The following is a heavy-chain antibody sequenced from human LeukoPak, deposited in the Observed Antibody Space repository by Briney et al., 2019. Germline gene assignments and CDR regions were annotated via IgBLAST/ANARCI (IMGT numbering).Heavy chain of an antibody. Sequence: GGSLRHSCAAPGFTLSSYWMSWGRHAPGKGLEWGSNIKQDGSEKYYVDSVKGRFTISRDNAKNSLYLQMNSLRAEDTAVYYCARALGRLQPYYYYYGMDVWGQGTTVTVSS. CDR1: GFTLSSYW. V-gene: IGHV3-7*01. CDR2: IKQDGSEK. CDR3: ARALGRLQPYYYYYGMDV. J-gene: IGHJ6*02. D-gene: IGHD5-24*01.